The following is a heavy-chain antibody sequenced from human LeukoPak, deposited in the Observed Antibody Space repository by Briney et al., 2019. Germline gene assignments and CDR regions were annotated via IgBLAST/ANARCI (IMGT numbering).Heavy chain of an antibody. D-gene: IGHD4-17*01. CDR3: AKPDRASYGDSCFDY. CDR2: ISSSSSYI. Sequence: GGSLRLSCAASGFTFSSYSMNWVRQAPGKGLEWVSSISSSSSYIYYADSVKGRFTIPRDNAKNSLYLQMNSLRAEDTAVYYCAKPDRASYGDSCFDYWGQGTLVTVSS. J-gene: IGHJ4*02. CDR1: GFTFSSYS. V-gene: IGHV3-21*04.